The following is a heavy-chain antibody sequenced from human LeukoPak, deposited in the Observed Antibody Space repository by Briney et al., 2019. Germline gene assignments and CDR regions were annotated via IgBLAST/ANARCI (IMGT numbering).Heavy chain of an antibody. CDR3: ARVAIFGVVIIGNWFDP. CDR2: ISAYNGNT. J-gene: IGHJ5*02. V-gene: IGHV1-18*01. D-gene: IGHD3-3*01. CDR1: GYTFTSYG. Sequence: GASVKVSCKASGYTFTSYGISWVRQAPGQGLEWMGWISAYNGNTNYAQKLQGRVTMTTDTSTSTAYMELRSLRSDDTAVYYCARVAIFGVVIIGNWFDPWGQGTLVTVSS.